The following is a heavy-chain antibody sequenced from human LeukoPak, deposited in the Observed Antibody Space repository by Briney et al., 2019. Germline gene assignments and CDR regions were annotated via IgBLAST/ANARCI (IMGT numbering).Heavy chain of an antibody. CDR3: ARDTEIDYYDSSAALGY. J-gene: IGHJ4*02. D-gene: IGHD3-22*01. Sequence: GGSLRLSCAASGFTFSSYSMNWVRQAPGKGLEWVSSISSSSSYIYYADSVKGRFTLSRDTSKNTLHLQISSLRAEDTAVYYCARDTEIDYYDSSAALGYWGQGTLVTVSS. CDR1: GFTFSSYS. V-gene: IGHV3-21*01. CDR2: ISSSSSYI.